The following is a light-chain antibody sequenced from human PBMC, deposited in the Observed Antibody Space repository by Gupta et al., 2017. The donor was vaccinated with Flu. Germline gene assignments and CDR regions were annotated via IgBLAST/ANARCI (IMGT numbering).Light chain of an antibody. CDR1: QSITKY. V-gene: IGKV1-39*01. J-gene: IGKJ2*01. CDR2: TAL. CDR3: QQSYSTPHT. Sequence: DIQMTQSPSSLSASVGDTVTITCRASQSITKYLNWYQQKPGKAPKVLIFTALSLQNGVSSRFSGSGSGTDFTLTITRLQPEDSATYYCQQSYSTPHTFGQGTKLEI.